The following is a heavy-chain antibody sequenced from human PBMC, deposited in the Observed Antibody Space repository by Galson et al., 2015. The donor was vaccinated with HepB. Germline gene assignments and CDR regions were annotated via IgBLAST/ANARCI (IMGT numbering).Heavy chain of an antibody. V-gene: IGHV1-24*01. D-gene: IGHD3-10*01. CDR2: FDPEDGET. CDR3: ATDKGFGMNWFDP. CDR1: GYTLTELS. Sequence: SVKVSCKVSGYTLTELSMHWVRQAPGKGLEWMGGFDPEDGETIYAQKFQGRVTMTEDTSTDTAYMELSSLRSEDTAVYYCATDKGFGMNWFDPWGQGTLVTVSS. J-gene: IGHJ5*02.